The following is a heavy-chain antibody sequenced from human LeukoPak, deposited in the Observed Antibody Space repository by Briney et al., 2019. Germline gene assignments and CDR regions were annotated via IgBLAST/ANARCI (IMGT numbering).Heavy chain of an antibody. D-gene: IGHD5-18*01. V-gene: IGHV4-59*01. CDR3: ARDTGYSYVDY. Sequence: SETLSLTCTVSGGSINSNYWTWIRQPPGKGLEWIGYIHYSGSTSYNPSLKSRVTISVDTSKNQFSLKVTSVTAADTATYYCARDTGYSYVDYWGQGSLVTVSS. CDR2: IHYSGST. J-gene: IGHJ4*02. CDR1: GGSINSNY.